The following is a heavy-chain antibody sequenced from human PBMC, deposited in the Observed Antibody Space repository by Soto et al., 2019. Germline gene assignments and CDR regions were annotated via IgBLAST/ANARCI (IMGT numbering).Heavy chain of an antibody. Sequence: PGGSLRLSCAASGFPFIGYAVHWVRQAPGKGLEWVALISNDGNNKYYADSVRGRFTMSRDNSKNTLSLEMSSLRTDDTAVYYCARDVLAATGHNGGGMDVWGQGTTVTVSS. J-gene: IGHJ6*02. CDR2: ISNDGNNK. D-gene: IGHD3-9*01. V-gene: IGHV3-30-3*01. CDR1: GFPFIGYA. CDR3: ARDVLAATGHNGGGMDV.